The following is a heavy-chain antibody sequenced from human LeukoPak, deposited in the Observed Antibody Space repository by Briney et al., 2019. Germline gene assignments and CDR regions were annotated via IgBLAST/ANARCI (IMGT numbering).Heavy chain of an antibody. D-gene: IGHD2-15*01. V-gene: IGHV5-51*01. J-gene: IGHJ3*02. CDR2: IYPDDSET. Sequence: GESLKISCKGSGYKFTTDYIGWVRQMPGKGLEWMGIIYPDDSETKYSPSFKGQVTMSVDKSITTAFLQWSSLKASDTAMYYCVRQAYATRFDAFDIWGQGTMDTVSS. CDR3: VRQAYATRFDAFDI. CDR1: GYKFTTDY.